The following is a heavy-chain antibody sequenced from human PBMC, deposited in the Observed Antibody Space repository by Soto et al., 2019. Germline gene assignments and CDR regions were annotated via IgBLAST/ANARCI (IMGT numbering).Heavy chain of an antibody. CDR1: GFTFSSYW. CDR2: IKQDGSEK. V-gene: IGHV3-7*01. Sequence: XVSLLLSCAAYGFTFSSYWMTWVRQAPGKGLEWVANIKQDGSEKYYVDSVRGRFTMSRDNAKNSLYLQMNSLRAEDTAVYYCARVVGATQMDFDYWGQGTLVTVSS. CDR3: ARVVGATQMDFDY. D-gene: IGHD1-26*01. J-gene: IGHJ4*02.